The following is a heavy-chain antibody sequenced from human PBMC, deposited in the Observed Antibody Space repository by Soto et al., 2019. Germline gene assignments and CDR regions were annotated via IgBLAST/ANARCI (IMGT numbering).Heavy chain of an antibody. Sequence: ASVNVSCKVSGDSLSDLSIHWARQAPGTGLERMGGLDAEDGETIYAQQLQCRGTLTEDTSTDTAYRELSRLTSEDTAMYYCATLPRTIERTPAAIWSFDSWGQGTLVTVSS. CDR2: LDAEDGET. V-gene: IGHV1-24*01. CDR3: ATLPRTIERTPAAIWSFDS. CDR1: GDSLSDLS. J-gene: IGHJ4*02. D-gene: IGHD2-2*01.